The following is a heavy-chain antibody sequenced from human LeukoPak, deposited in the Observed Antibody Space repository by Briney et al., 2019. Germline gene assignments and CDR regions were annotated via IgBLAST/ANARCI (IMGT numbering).Heavy chain of an antibody. D-gene: IGHD2-2*01. V-gene: IGHV3-21*01. CDR1: GFTFSSYS. CDR3: ASLSCSSTSCGIDY. CDR2: ISSSSSYI. J-gene: IGHJ4*02. Sequence: TGGSLRLSCAASGFTFSSYSMNWVRQAPGKGLELVSSISSSSSYIYYADSLKGRFTISRDNAKNSLYLQMNRLRAEATAVSYCASLSCSSTSCGIDYWGQGTLVTVS.